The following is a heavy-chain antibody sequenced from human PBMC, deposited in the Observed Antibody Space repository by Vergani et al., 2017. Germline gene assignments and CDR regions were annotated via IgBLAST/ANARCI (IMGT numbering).Heavy chain of an antibody. J-gene: IGHJ4*02. CDR3: SRARYSSGWYDGSY. D-gene: IGHD6-19*01. CDR1: GFTFSSYG. Sequence: VQLVESGGGVVQPGRSLRLSCAASGFTFSSYGMHWVRQAPGKGLEWVSAISGSGGSTYYADSVKGRFTISRDNSKNTLYLQMNSLRAEDTAVYYCSRARYSSGWYDGSYWGQGTLVTVAS. CDR2: ISGSGGST. V-gene: IGHV3-23*04.